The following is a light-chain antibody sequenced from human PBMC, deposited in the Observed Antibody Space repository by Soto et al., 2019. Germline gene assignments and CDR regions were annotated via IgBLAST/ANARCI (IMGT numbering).Light chain of an antibody. V-gene: IGKV3-20*01. J-gene: IGKJ5*01. CDR1: QSVAGAY. CDR3: QQHGSSPIT. Sequence: DIVMTQSPGTLSLSPGDRATLSCRASQSVAGAYVAWYQQRPGQAPRLLISEASSRATGIPDRFSGSGSGTYFTLTIDRLEPEDFAMYYCQQHGSSPITFCQGTRLDIK. CDR2: EAS.